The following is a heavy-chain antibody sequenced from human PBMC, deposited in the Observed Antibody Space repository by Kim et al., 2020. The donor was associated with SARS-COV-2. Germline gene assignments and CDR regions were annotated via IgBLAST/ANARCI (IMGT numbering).Heavy chain of an antibody. CDR3: ARAETIFGVVIGCFDY. V-gene: IGHV4-31*03. J-gene: IGHJ4*02. Sequence: SETLSLTCTVSGGSISSGGYSWSWIRQHPGKGLAWIGYIYYIGSTYYNPSLKSRVTISVDTSKNQFSLKLSSVTAADTALYYCARAETIFGVVIGCFDYWGQGTLVTVSS. CDR1: GGSISSGGYS. CDR2: IYYIGST. D-gene: IGHD3-3*01.